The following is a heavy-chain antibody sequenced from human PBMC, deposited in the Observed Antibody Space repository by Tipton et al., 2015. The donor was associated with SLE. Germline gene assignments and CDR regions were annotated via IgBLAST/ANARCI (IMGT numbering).Heavy chain of an antibody. V-gene: IGHV3-21*01. CDR1: GFTFSSYG. Sequence: SLRLSCAASGFTFSSYGMHWVRQAPGKGLEWVSSISSSSSYIYYADSVKGRFTISRDNAKNSLYLQMNSLRAEDTAVYYCASPLTVTQVAFDIWGQGTMVTVSS. CDR3: ASPLTVTQVAFDI. J-gene: IGHJ3*02. CDR2: ISSSSSYI. D-gene: IGHD4-17*01.